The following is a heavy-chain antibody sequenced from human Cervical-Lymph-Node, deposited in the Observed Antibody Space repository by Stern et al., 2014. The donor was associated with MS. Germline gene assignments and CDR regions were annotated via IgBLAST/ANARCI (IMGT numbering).Heavy chain of an antibody. D-gene: IGHD1-26*01. CDR3: ARGGVGATSYFDY. CDR2: IYYSGST. Sequence: VQLVESCPGLVKPSQTLSLTCTVSGGSISSGDYYWSWIRQPPGQGLEWIGYIYYSGSTYYKPSLKSRVTISVDTSKNQFSLKLSAVTAADTAVYYCARGGVGATSYFDYWGQGTLVTVSS. CDR1: GGSISSGDYY. V-gene: IGHV4-30-4*01. J-gene: IGHJ4*02.